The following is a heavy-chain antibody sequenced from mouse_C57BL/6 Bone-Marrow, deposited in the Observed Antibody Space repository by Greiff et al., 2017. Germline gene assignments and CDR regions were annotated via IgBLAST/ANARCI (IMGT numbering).Heavy chain of an antibody. Sequence: VQLQQSGAELMKPGASVKLSCKATGYTFPGYWIEWVKQRPGHGLEWIGEILPGSGSTNYNEKFKGKATFTADTSSNTAYMQLSSLTTEDSAIYYCARHGYYGSSRGWYFDVWGTGTTVTGSS. CDR3: ARHGYYGSSRGWYFDV. V-gene: IGHV1-9*01. CDR2: ILPGSGST. J-gene: IGHJ1*03. D-gene: IGHD1-1*01. CDR1: GYTFPGYW.